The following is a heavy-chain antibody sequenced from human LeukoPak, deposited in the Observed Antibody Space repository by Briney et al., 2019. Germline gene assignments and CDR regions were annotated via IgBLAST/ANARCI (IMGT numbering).Heavy chain of an antibody. V-gene: IGHV4-61*01. J-gene: IGHJ4*02. CDR3: ARDSVGYYDY. CDR2: IYYSGST. Sequence: SETLPLTCTVSGGSVSSGSYYWSWIRQPPGKGLEWIGYIYYSGSTNYNPSLKSRVTISVDTSKNQFSLKLSSVTAADTAVYYCARDSVGYYDYWGQGTLVTVSS. D-gene: IGHD3-22*01. CDR1: GGSVSSGSYY.